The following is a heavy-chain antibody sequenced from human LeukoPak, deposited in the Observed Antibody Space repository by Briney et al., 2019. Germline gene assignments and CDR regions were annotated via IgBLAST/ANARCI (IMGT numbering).Heavy chain of an antibody. D-gene: IGHD3-9*01. CDR1: GGSISSYY. CDR2: IYYSGST. V-gene: IGHV4-59*01. CDR3: ARLYYDILTGYSNWFDP. J-gene: IGHJ5*02. Sequence: PSETLSLTCTVSGGSISSYYWSWIRQPPGKGLEWIGYIYYSGSTNYNPSLKSRVTISVDTSKNQFSLKLSSVTAADTAVYYCARLYYDILTGYSNWFDPWGQGTLVTVSS.